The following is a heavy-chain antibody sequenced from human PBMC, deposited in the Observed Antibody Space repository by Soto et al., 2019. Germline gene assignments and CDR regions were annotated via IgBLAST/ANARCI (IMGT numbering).Heavy chain of an antibody. CDR3: ARGPLSYYYMDV. CDR1: GYTFTSYD. CDR2: MNPNSGNT. Sequence: ASVKVSCKASGYTFTSYDINWVRQATGQGLEWMGWMNPNSGNTGYAQKFQGRVTMTRNTSISTAYMELSSLRSEDTAVYYCARGPLSYYYMDVWGKGTTVTVSS. V-gene: IGHV1-8*01. J-gene: IGHJ6*03.